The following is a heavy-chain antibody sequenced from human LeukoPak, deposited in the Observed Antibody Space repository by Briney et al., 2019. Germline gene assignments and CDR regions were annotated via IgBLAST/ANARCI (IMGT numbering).Heavy chain of an antibody. J-gene: IGHJ4*02. Sequence: SETLSLTCTVSGGSNSSSSYYWGWIRQPPGKGLEWIGSIYYSGSTYYNPSLKSRVTISVDTSKNQFSLKLSSVTAADTAVYYCARHSMAQARYWGQGTLVTVSS. CDR3: ARHSMAQARY. CDR2: IYYSGST. V-gene: IGHV4-39*01. D-gene: IGHD5-24*01. CDR1: GGSNSSSSYY.